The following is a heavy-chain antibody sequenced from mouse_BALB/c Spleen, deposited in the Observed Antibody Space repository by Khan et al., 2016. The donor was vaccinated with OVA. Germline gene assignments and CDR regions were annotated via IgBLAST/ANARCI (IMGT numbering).Heavy chain of an antibody. D-gene: IGHD1-1*01. CDR1: GYTFTSYW. J-gene: IGHJ3*01. V-gene: IGHV1-7*01. Sequence: QVQLQQSGAELAKPGASVKMSCKASGYTFTSYWMHWVKQRPGQGLEWIGYINPATDYTEYNQKFKNKATLTADKSSSTAYMQRSSLTSEDSAVYYLVTHGSSSAWCTYWGQGTPVTVSA. CDR2: INPATDYT. CDR3: VTHGSSSAWCTY.